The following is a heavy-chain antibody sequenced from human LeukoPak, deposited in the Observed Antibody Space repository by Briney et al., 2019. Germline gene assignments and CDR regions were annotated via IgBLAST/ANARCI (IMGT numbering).Heavy chain of an antibody. J-gene: IGHJ4*02. CDR2: IIPILGIA. V-gene: IGHV1-69*04. CDR1: GNTFTSYD. CDR3: ARATVGYCDSTSCYSDY. D-gene: IGHD2-2*01. Sequence: SVRVSCKASGNTFTSYDVNWVRQAPGQGLEWMGRIIPILGIAIYAQKFLGRVTITADKSTSTAYMEIYSLTSEDTAVYYCARATVGYCDSTSCYSDYWGQGTLVTVSS.